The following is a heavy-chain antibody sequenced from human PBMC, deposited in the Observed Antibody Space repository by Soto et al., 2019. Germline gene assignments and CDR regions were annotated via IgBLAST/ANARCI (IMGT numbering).Heavy chain of an antibody. CDR1: GYTFTGYY. V-gene: IGHV1-2*04. CDR2: INPNSGGT. J-gene: IGHJ4*02. CDR3: AHTGYESSASDY. Sequence: ASVKVSCKASGYTFTGYYMHWVRQAPGQGLEWMGWINPNSGGTNYAQKFQGWLTSTKDASKNQVALTMTNMDPVDTATYYCAHTGYESSASDYWGQGTLVTVSS. D-gene: IGHD5-12*01.